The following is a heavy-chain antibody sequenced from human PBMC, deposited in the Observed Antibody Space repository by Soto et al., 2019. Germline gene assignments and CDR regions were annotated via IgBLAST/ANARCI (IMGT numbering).Heavy chain of an antibody. D-gene: IGHD3-16*01. CDR2: IIPIFGTA. CDR3: ARGGITVYAFDI. V-gene: IGHV1-69*01. J-gene: IGHJ3*02. Sequence: QVQLVQSGAEVKKPGSSVKVSCKASGGTFSSYAISWVRQSPGQGLEWMGGIIPIFGTANYAQKFQGRVTIPADEATRTACMELSSLRSEDTAVYYCARGGITVYAFDIWGQGTMVTVSS. CDR1: GGTFSSYA.